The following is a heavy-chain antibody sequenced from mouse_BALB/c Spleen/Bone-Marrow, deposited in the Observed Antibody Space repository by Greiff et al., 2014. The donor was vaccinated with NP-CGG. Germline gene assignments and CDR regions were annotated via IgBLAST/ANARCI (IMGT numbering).Heavy chain of an antibody. CDR3: ARRGLWLPHFDY. Sequence: DVQLQESGGGLVQPGGSLKLSCAASGFDFSRYWMRWVRQAPGKGLEWIGEINPDSSTINYTPSLKDKFIISRDNAKNTLYLQMSKVRSEDTALYYCARRGLWLPHFDYWGQGTTLTVSS. J-gene: IGHJ2*01. CDR2: INPDSSTI. V-gene: IGHV4-1*02. CDR1: GFDFSRYW. D-gene: IGHD2-2*01.